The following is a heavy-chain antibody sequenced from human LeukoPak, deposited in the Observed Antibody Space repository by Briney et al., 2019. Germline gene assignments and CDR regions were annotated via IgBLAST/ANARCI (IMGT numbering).Heavy chain of an antibody. CDR1: GFTFSSYA. CDR2: ISGRGGTT. J-gene: IGHJ3*02. Sequence: GGSLRLSCAASGFTFSSYAMSWVSQAPGKGLEWVSAISGRGGTTYYSDSVKGRFTISRDNSKHTLYLQMNSLRAEDTAVYYCARAGKYYDFWSRYIPADAFDIWGQGTMVTVSS. V-gene: IGHV3-23*01. D-gene: IGHD3-3*01. CDR3: ARAGKYYDFWSRYIPADAFDI.